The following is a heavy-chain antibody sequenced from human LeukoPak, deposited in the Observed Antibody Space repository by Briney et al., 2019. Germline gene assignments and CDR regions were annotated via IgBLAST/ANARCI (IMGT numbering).Heavy chain of an antibody. D-gene: IGHD6-19*01. Sequence: GGSLRLSCAASGFTFSNFPMTWVRRAPGKGLESFSSISGSGGDTYYTDSVKGRFTISRDNSKNTLYLQMNSLRAEDTAVYYCARESGNGYSSGWYPYYYYGMDVWGQGTTVTVSS. V-gene: IGHV3-23*01. CDR3: ARESGNGYSSGWYPYYYYGMDV. CDR1: GFTFSNFP. J-gene: IGHJ6*02. CDR2: ISGSGGDT.